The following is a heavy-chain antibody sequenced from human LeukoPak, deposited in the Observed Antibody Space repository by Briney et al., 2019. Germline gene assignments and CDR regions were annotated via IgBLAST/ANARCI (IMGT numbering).Heavy chain of an antibody. V-gene: IGHV4-59*01. CDR1: GGSIGTYY. J-gene: IGHJ4*02. CDR3: ARDRSTVAMARWGVFDY. Sequence: SETLSLTCSVSGGSIGTYYWSWIRQPPGKGLECIGYIYYSGNTNYNPSLKSRVTISVDTSKNQFSPKLNSVTAADTAVYYCARDRSTVAMARWGVFDYWGQGTLVTVSS. CDR2: IYYSGNT. D-gene: IGHD5-12*01.